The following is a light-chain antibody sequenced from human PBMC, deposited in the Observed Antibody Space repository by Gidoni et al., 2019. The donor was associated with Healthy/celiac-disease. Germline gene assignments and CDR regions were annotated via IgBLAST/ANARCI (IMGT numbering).Light chain of an antibody. Sequence: AIRSPPSPSSFSASTGDRVTITCRASQGISSYLAWYQQKPGKAPKLLIYAASTLQSGVPSRFSGSGSGTDFTLTISCLQSEDFATYYCQQYYSYPFTFGPGTKVDIK. CDR3: QQYYSYPFT. V-gene: IGKV1-8*01. J-gene: IGKJ3*01. CDR1: QGISSY. CDR2: AAS.